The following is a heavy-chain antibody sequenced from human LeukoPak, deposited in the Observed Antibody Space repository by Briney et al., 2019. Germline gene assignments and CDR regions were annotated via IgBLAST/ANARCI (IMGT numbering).Heavy chain of an antibody. Sequence: SETLSLTCTVSGGSISSSSYYWGWIRQPPGKGLEWIGSIYYSGSTYYDPSLKSRVTISVGTSKNQFSLKLSSVTAADTAVYYCARDYDSSLDYWGQGTLVTVSS. CDR1: GGSISSSSYY. J-gene: IGHJ4*02. CDR3: ARDYDSSLDY. D-gene: IGHD3-16*01. CDR2: IYYSGST. V-gene: IGHV4-39*02.